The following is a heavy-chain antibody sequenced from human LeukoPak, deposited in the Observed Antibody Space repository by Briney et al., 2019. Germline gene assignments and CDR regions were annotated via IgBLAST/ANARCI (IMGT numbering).Heavy chain of an antibody. CDR1: GFTFSSSW. D-gene: IGHD2-2*01. Sequence: QPGGSLRLSCAASGFTFSSSWMSWVRQAPGKGLEWVANIKQDGSEKSYVDSVKGRFTISRDDAKTSLYLQMISLRAEDTAVYYCVKDLRGPEGFWGQGTLVIVSS. V-gene: IGHV3-7*01. J-gene: IGHJ4*02. CDR2: IKQDGSEK. CDR3: VKDLRGPEGF.